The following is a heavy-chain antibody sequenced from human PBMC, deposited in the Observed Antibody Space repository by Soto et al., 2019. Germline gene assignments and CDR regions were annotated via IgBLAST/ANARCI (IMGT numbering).Heavy chain of an antibody. D-gene: IGHD2-21*01. J-gene: IGHJ6*02. V-gene: IGHV4-31*03. Sequence: QVQLQESGPGLVKPSQTLSLTCTVSGGSISSGGYYWYWIRQHPGKGLEWIGYIYYSGTTYYNPSLKSRGTISVDTSKNQFPLKLSSVTAADTAVYYCAASCVACGGFNYYGMDVWGQGTTVTVSS. CDR1: GGSISSGGYY. CDR3: AASCVACGGFNYYGMDV. CDR2: IYYSGTT.